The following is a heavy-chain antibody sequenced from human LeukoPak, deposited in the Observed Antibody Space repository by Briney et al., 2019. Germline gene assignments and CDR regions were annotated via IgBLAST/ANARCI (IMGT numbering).Heavy chain of an antibody. CDR3: AGQTTIFGVVLDY. V-gene: IGHV1-18*01. CDR1: GYTFTTYG. CDR2: ISTYDGDT. D-gene: IGHD3-3*01. J-gene: IGHJ4*02. Sequence: GASVKVSCKASGYTFTTYGITWVRQAPGQGLEWTGWISTYDGDTNYAQKLQGRVTMTTDTSTNTAYMELRSLRSDDTAVYYCAGQTTIFGVVLDYWGQGTLVTVSS.